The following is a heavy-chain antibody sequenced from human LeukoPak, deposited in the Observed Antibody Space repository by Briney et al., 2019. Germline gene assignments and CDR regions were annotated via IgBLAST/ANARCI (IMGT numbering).Heavy chain of an antibody. CDR2: IYSGGST. D-gene: IGHD6-13*01. CDR3: ARGLGIAAAGHAFDI. J-gene: IGHJ3*02. CDR1: GFTVSSNY. Sequence: GGSLRLSCAASGFTVSSNYMSWVRQAPGKGLEWVSVIYSGGSTYYADSVKGRFTISRDNSKNTLYLQMNSLRAEDTAVYYCARGLGIAAAGHAFDIWGQGTMVTVSS. V-gene: IGHV3-53*01.